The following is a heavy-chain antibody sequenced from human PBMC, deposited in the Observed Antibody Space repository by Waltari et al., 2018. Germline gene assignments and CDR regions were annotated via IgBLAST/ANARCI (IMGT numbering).Heavy chain of an antibody. Sequence: QVQLRESGPGLAKPSENLSLTCAVSIYSITSRHHWAWIRQSRGEGPGVIGNIYHSGSTYYSQSLESRVTILGDTSKNQLSLKLSSVTAADTAVYYCARDTYCSGPACYLFDSWGPGAMVTVSS. CDR3: ARDTYCSGPACYLFDS. CDR2: IYHSGST. D-gene: IGHD2-15*01. V-gene: IGHV4-38-2*02. CDR1: IYSITSRHH. J-gene: IGHJ4*02.